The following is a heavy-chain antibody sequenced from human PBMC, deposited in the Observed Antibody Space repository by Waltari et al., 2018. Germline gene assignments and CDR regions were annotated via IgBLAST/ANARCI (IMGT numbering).Heavy chain of an antibody. Sequence: EVQLVESGGGLVQPGGSLRLSCAASGFTFSPYYWMRWVRQAPGQGLVWVSRINSDGSTINYADSVKGRFTISRDNAKNTVYLQMNSLRAADTSVYYCARVPTYTVSTGGFDYWGQGTLVTVSS. D-gene: IGHD4-17*01. CDR3: ARVPTYTVSTGGFDY. J-gene: IGHJ4*02. CDR2: INSDGSTI. CDR1: GFTFSPYYW. V-gene: IGHV3-74*01.